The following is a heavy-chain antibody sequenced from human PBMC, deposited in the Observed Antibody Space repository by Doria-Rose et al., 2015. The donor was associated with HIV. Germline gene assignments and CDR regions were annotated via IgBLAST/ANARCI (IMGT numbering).Heavy chain of an antibody. CDR2: IFYTGST. CDR3: ARVLSGTYDY. D-gene: IGHD1-26*01. CDR1: GGSISHYY. Sequence: GPGLVKPSATLSLTCSVSGGSISHYYWSWIRQPPGKGLEYIGDIFYTGSTNYSPSLKSRVSISIDTSKNKFSLRLSSVTAADTAVYYCARVLSGTYDYWGQGTLVTVSS. J-gene: IGHJ4*02. V-gene: IGHV4-59*01.